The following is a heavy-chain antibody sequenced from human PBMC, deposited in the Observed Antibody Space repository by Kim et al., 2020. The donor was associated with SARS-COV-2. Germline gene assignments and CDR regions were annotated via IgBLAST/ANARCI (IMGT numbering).Heavy chain of an antibody. D-gene: IGHD3-3*01. CDR1: GFSVGSDW. CDR3: SRYNFGPWDH. V-gene: IGHV3-74*01. Sequence: GGSLRLSCAASGFSVGSDWMYWDRQVPGKGLEWVARINEDGSTTTHADSVKGRLSTSRDSAKNMLLLQMNNLRVEDTAIYYCSRYNFGPWDHWGRGTLVTVSS. J-gene: IGHJ4*02. CDR2: INEDGSTT.